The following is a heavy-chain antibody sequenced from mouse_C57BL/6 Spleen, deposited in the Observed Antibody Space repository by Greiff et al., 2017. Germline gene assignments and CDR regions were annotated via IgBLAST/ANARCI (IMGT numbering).Heavy chain of an antibody. CDR3: ARWGSQYYFDY. Sequence: EVKLMESGGGLVKPGGSLKLSCAASGFTFSDYGMHWVRQAPEKGLEWVAYISSGSSTIYYADTVKGRFTISRDNAKNTLFLQMTRLRSEDTAMYYCARWGSQYYFDYWGQGTTLTVSS. CDR2: ISSGSSTI. V-gene: IGHV5-17*01. J-gene: IGHJ2*01. CDR1: GFTFSDYG. D-gene: IGHD1-1*01.